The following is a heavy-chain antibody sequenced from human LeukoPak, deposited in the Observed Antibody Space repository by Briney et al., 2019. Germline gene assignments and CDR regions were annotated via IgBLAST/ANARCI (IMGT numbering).Heavy chain of an antibody. CDR1: GFTVSSNY. CDR3: ARVPQGDY. CDR2: IYSGGTT. J-gene: IGHJ4*02. V-gene: IGHV3-53*01. Sequence: PGGSLRLSCAASGFTVSSNYMSWVRQAPGKGLEWVSVIYSGGTTYYTDSVKGRFTISRDNSKNTLYLQMDSLRAEDTAVYYCARVPQGDYWGQGTLVTVSS.